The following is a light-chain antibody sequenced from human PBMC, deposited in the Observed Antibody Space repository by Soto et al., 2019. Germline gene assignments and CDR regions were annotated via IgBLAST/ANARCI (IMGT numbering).Light chain of an antibody. J-gene: IGLJ1*01. CDR3: CYAAPESTSV. CDR2: RGT. V-gene: IGLV2-23*01. Sequence: QSVLAQPASVSGSPGQTITISCTGTSSDVGAYDAVSWYQQHPGKAPQVIIYRGTNRPSGVSTRFSGSVSGNTASLTVSGLHDDDEDEYCCCYAAPESTSVFGTGTKLTVL. CDR1: SSDVGAYDA.